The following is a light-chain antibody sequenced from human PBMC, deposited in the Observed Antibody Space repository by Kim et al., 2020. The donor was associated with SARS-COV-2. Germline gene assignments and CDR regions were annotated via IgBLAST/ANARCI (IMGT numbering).Light chain of an antibody. CDR1: QSITSG. J-gene: IGKJ4*01. CDR3: QQHNGY. V-gene: IGKV1-5*01. CDR2: AVS. Sequence: TLSAYVGDTVTITCRASQSITSGLAWYQQKPGKAPKLLIYAVSSLDSGVPSRFSGSGSGTQFTLTISSLQPDDFATYYCQQHNGYFGGGTKVELK.